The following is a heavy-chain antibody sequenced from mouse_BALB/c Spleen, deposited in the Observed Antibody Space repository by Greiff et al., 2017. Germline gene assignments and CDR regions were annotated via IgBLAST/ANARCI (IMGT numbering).Heavy chain of an antibody. D-gene: IGHD2-1*01. CDR1: GFTFSDYY. CDR2: ISDGGSYT. Sequence: EVKLVESGGGLVKPGGSLKLSCAASGFTFSDYYMYWVRQTPEKRLEWVATISDGGSYTYYPDSVKGRFTISRDNAKNNLYLQMSSLKSEDTAMYYCARDGKDAMDYWGQGTSVTVSS. V-gene: IGHV5-4*02. J-gene: IGHJ4*01. CDR3: ARDGKDAMDY.